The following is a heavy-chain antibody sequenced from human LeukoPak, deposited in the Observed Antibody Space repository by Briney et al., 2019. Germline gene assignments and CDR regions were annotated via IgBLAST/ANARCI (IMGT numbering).Heavy chain of an antibody. CDR1: GGSISSYY. Sequence: SETLSLTCTVSGGSISSYYWTWIRQPAGKGLEWIGRIYISGTTNYNPSLKSRVTMSVDTSKNQFSLKLSSVTAADTAVYYCARDRYLAYFDSWGQGILVTVSS. V-gene: IGHV4-4*07. J-gene: IGHJ4*02. CDR2: IYISGTT. D-gene: IGHD2-2*01. CDR3: ARDRYLAYFDS.